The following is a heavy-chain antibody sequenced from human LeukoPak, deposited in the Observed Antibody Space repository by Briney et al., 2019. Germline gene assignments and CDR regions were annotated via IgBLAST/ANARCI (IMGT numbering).Heavy chain of an antibody. J-gene: IGHJ4*02. CDR3: ASSADLQLSPFDY. CDR1: GGSISRSSYY. Sequence: SSETLSLTCAVSGGSISRSSYYCGWIRQPPGKGLEWIGSISYIGSTYYNPSLKSRVTISVDTSKNQFSLKLSSVTAADTAVYYCASSADLQLSPFDYWGQGTLVTVSS. V-gene: IGHV4-39*07. D-gene: IGHD6-13*01. CDR2: ISYIGST.